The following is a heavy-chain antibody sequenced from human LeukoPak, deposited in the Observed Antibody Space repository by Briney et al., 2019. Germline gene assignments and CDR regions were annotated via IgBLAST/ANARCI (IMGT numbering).Heavy chain of an antibody. J-gene: IGHJ1*01. CDR2: INPNSGGT. Sequence: GASVKVSCKASGYTFTGYYMHWVRQPPAQGFEWMGWINPNSGGTNYAQKFQGRVTMTRDTSNSTAYMELSRLRSDDTAVYYCARRDSNYYDSSGYQHWGQGTLVTVSS. V-gene: IGHV1-2*02. CDR3: ARRDSNYYDSSGYQH. D-gene: IGHD3-22*01. CDR1: GYTFTGYY.